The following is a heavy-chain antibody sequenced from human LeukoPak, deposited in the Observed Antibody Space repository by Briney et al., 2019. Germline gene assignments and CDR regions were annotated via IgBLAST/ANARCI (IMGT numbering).Heavy chain of an antibody. V-gene: IGHV7-4-1*02. CDR3: ARAGAPYFYYYMDV. CDR1: GYTFTRYA. Sequence: ASVKVSCKASGYTFTRYAMNWVRQAPGQGLEGMGWINTNTGSPTYAQGFTGRFVFSLDTSVSTAYLQISSLKAEDTAVYYCARAGAPYFYYYMDVWGKGTTVTVSS. J-gene: IGHJ6*03. D-gene: IGHD4-17*01. CDR2: INTNTGSP.